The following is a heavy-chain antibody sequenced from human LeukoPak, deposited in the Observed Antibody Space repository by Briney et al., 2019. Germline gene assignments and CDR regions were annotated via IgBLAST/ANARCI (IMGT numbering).Heavy chain of an antibody. D-gene: IGHD3-22*01. V-gene: IGHV1-8*01. J-gene: IGHJ6*02. CDR2: MNPNSGNT. CDR3: ARNPPYDSSGYYYYYGMDV. Sequence: ASVTVSCKASGYTFTSYDINWVRQATGQGLEWMGWMNPNSGNTGYAQKFQGRVTMTRNTSISTAYMELSSLRSEDTAVYYCARNPPYDSSGYYYYYGMDVWGQGTTVTVSS. CDR1: GYTFTSYD.